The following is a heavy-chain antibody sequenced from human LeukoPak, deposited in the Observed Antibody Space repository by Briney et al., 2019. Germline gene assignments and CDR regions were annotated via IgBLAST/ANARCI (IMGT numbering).Heavy chain of an antibody. Sequence: PGGSLRLSCEVSGLSINDYYMSWIRQAPGKGLEWVSYISSSGSTIYYADSVKGRFIVSRDNTKNSLFLQMNSLRAEDTAVYYCARTGSWYGVGEYFQHWGQGTLVTVSS. V-gene: IGHV3-11*01. CDR3: ARTGSWYGVGEYFQH. CDR1: GLSINDYY. J-gene: IGHJ1*01. CDR2: ISSSGSTI. D-gene: IGHD6-13*01.